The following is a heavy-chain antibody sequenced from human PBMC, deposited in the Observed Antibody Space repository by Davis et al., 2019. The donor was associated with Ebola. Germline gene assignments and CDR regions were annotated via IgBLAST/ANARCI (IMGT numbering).Heavy chain of an antibody. CDR2: IYHSGST. CDR1: GGSISSGGYS. V-gene: IGHV4-30-2*01. D-gene: IGHD6-13*01. J-gene: IGHJ3*02. Sequence: PSETLSLTCIVSGGSISSGGYSWSWIRQPPGKGLEWIGYIYHSGSTYYNPSLKSRVTISVDTSKNQFSLKLSSVTAADTAVYYCASEAYSSSWYMGDAFDIWGQGTMVTVSS. CDR3: ASEAYSSSWYMGDAFDI.